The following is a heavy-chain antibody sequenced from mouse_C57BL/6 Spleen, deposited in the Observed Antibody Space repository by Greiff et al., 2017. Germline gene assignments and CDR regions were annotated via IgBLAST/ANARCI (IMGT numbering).Heavy chain of an antibody. D-gene: IGHD3-3*01. CDR1: GFSLTSYG. CDR2: IWSDGST. CDR3: ARHREPYWYFDV. Sequence: QVQLKQSGPGLVAPSQSLSITCTVSGFSLTSYGVHWVRQPPGKGLEWLVVIWSDGSTTYNSALKSRLSISKDNSKSQVFLKMNSLQTDDTAMYYCARHREPYWYFDVWGTGTTVTVSS. J-gene: IGHJ1*03. V-gene: IGHV2-6-1*01.